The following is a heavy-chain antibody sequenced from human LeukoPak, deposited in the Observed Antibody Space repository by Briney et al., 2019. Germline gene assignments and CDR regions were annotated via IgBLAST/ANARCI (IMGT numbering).Heavy chain of an antibody. J-gene: IGHJ4*02. CDR3: TSYVLRYFDWLQPIDY. V-gene: IGHV3-49*03. D-gene: IGHD3-9*01. CDR2: IRSKAYGGTT. CDR1: GFTFGDYA. Sequence: PGRSLRLSCTASGFTFGDYAMSWFRQAPGKGLEWVGFIRSKAYGGTTEYAASVKGRFTISGDDSKSIAYLQMNSLKTEDTAVYYCTSYVLRYFDWLQPIDYWGQGTLVTVSS.